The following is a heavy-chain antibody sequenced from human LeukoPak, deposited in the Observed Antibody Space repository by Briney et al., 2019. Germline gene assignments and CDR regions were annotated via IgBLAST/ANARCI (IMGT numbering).Heavy chain of an antibody. V-gene: IGHV4-59*01. CDR3: ARKTSVVAAQNWFDP. D-gene: IGHD2-15*01. CDR2: IYYSGST. CDR1: GGSISSYY. Sequence: SETLSLTCTVSGGSISSYYWSWIRQPPGKGLEWIGYIYYSGSTNYNPSLKSRVTISVDTSKNQFSLKLSPVTAADTAVYYCARKTSVVAAQNWFDPWGQGTLVTVSS. J-gene: IGHJ5*02.